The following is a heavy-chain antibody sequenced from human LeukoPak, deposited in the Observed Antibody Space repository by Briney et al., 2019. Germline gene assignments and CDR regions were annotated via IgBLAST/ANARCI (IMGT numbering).Heavy chain of an antibody. J-gene: IGHJ4*02. CDR1: GFNFKDYY. D-gene: IGHD2-21*02. CDR3: ARDSGYCGGDCYSWDY. V-gene: IGHV3-11*01. Sequence: GGSLRLSCAASGFNFKDYYMTWIRHVPGKGLEWLSYISGDGRTKYYADSVKARCTISRDNAKNSLYLQINSLRAEDTAVYYCARDSGYCGGDCYSWDYWGQGTLVTVSS. CDR2: ISGDGRTK.